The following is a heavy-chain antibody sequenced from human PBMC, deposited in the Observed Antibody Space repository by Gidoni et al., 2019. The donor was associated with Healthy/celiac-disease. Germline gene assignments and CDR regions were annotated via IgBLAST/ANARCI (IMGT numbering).Heavy chain of an antibody. J-gene: IGHJ6*02. CDR2: INHSGST. CDR1: GGSFSGYY. Sequence: QVQLQQWGAGLLKPSETLSLTCAVYGGSFSGYYWTWIRQSPVKGLEWIGEINHSGSTNYNPSLKSRVTISVDTSKNQFSLKLSSVTAADTAVYYCARGPRGGRYYSDSSGYYYARITPGYYYYYGMDVWGQGTTVTVSS. V-gene: IGHV4-34*01. D-gene: IGHD3-22*01. CDR3: ARGPRGGRYYSDSSGYYYARITPGYYYYYGMDV.